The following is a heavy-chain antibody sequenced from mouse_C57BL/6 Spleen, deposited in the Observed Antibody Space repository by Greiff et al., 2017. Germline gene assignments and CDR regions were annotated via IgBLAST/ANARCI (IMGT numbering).Heavy chain of an antibody. Sequence: QVQLQQPGAELVRPGSSVKLSCKASGYTFTSYWMDWVKQRPGQGLEWIGNIYPSDSETHYTQKFKDKATLTVDKSSSTAYMQRSSLTSEDSAVYYCARRGDGSSPFDYWGQGTTLTVSS. CDR3: ARRGDGSSPFDY. CDR1: GYTFTSYW. D-gene: IGHD1-1*01. CDR2: IYPSDSET. V-gene: IGHV1-61*01. J-gene: IGHJ2*01.